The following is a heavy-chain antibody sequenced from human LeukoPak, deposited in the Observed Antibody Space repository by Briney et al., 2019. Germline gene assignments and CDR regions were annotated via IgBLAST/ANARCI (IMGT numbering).Heavy chain of an antibody. CDR2: INHSGST. J-gene: IGHJ4*01. CDR1: GGSFSGYY. Sequence: SETLSLTCAVYGGSFSGYYWSWIRQPPGKGLEWIGEINHSGSTNYNPSLKSRVTISVDTSKNQFTLKLSSVTAADTAVYYCAKEGTYTYGASDFDYWGQEPWSPSPQ. D-gene: IGHD4/OR15-4a*01. V-gene: IGHV4-34*01. CDR3: AKEGTYTYGASDFDY.